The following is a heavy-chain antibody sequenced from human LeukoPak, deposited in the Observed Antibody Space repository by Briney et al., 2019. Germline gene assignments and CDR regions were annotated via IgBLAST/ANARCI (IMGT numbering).Heavy chain of an antibody. Sequence: AGGSLRLSCATSGFTLRNYAMSWVRQAPGKGLEWVSTISGSGSSGTTTYYADSVKGRFSISRDNSKNTLYLQMHSLRAEDTAVYYCARGRMKGSLVYMDVWGKGTTVTVSS. V-gene: IGHV3-23*01. CDR2: ISGSGSSGTTT. CDR3: ARGRMKGSLVYMDV. J-gene: IGHJ6*03. D-gene: IGHD2-15*01. CDR1: GFTLRNYA.